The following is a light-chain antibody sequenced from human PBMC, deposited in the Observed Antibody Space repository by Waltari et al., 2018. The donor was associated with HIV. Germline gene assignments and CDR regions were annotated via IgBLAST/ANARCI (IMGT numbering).Light chain of an antibody. V-gene: IGKV3-20*01. Sequence: EIVLTQSPGTLSLSPGERATLPCRASQSVSSSYFAWYQQKPGKTPRLPIYGASSRATGIPDRFSGSVSGTDFSLTISRLEPEDFAVDYCQQYGSSPPLTFVPGTKVDIK. CDR2: GAS. CDR3: QQYGSSPPLT. J-gene: IGKJ3*01. CDR1: QSVSSSY.